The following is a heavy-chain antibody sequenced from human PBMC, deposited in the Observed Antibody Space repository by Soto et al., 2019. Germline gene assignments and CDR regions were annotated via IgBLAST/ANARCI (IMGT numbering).Heavy chain of an antibody. V-gene: IGHV2-5*02. D-gene: IGHD3-10*01. J-gene: IGHJ4*02. Sequence: QITLRESGPALVRPTQTLTLTCTFSGFSLSSNGVGVGWIRQPPGKALEWLALIYWDDDHRYSPSLKTRLTIXKXPSKNQVVLTMTKLDPVDTATYYCAREMYYSTYFDSWGQGTLVTVSS. CDR3: AREMYYSTYFDS. CDR2: IYWDDDH. CDR1: GFSLSSNGVG.